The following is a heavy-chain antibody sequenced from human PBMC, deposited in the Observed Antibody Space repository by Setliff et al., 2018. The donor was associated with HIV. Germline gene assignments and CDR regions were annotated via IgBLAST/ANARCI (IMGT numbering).Heavy chain of an antibody. D-gene: IGHD3-10*01. V-gene: IGHV4-59*01. CDR1: GGSISSYY. CDR2: IYYSGST. Sequence: NPSETLSLTCTVSGGSISSYYWSGIRQPPGKGLEWIGYIYYSGSTNYNPSLKSRVTISVGTSKNQFSLKLSSVIAADTAVYYCARGAELLWFGELHNIPYFDYWGQGTLVTVSS. J-gene: IGHJ4*02. CDR3: ARGAELLWFGELHNIPYFDY.